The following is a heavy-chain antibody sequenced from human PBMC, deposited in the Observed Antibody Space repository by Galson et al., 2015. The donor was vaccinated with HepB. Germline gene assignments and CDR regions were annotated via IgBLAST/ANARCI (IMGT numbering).Heavy chain of an antibody. D-gene: IGHD6-6*01. CDR3: ARDLYSSSYLGRANWFDP. CDR1: GYTFTTYG. Sequence: SVKVSCKASGYTFTTYGISWLRQAPGQGLGWMGWISVFNGNANYAQSLQGRVTLTTDTSTRTAYMELRSLRSDDTAVYYCARDLYSSSYLGRANWFDPWGQGTLVTVSS. CDR2: ISVFNGNA. J-gene: IGHJ5*02. V-gene: IGHV1-18*04.